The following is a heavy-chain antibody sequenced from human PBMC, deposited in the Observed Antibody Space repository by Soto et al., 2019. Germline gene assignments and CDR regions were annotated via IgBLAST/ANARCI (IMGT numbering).Heavy chain of an antibody. CDR2: MNPNRGNT. J-gene: IGHJ6*02. CDR3: ARGEGSSRGYYFYHGMDV. D-gene: IGHD6-6*01. V-gene: IGHV1-8*01. CDR1: GYTFTSYD. Sequence: GASVKVSCKASGYTFTSYDINWVRQATGQGLEWMARMNPNRGNTGYAQKIQGRVTMTRNTSISTTNMEMSSLISEDTAVYYCARGEGSSRGYYFYHGMDVWGQGTTVTVSS.